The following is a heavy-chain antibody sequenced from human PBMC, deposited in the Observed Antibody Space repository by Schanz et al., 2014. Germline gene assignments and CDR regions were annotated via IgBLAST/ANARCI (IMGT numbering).Heavy chain of an antibody. V-gene: IGHV3-33*01. J-gene: IGHJ4*02. D-gene: IGHD4-17*01. CDR3: ARDAVTSVLTPGFYY. CDR1: GFTFSRYG. CDR2: TRYDGNNK. Sequence: QVQLVESGGGVVQPGRSLRLSCAASGFTFSRYGMHWVRQAPGKGLEWVAATRYDGNNKYYVDSVKGRFTISRDNAKKSLYLRMNSLRAEDTAVYYCARDAVTSVLTPGFYYWGQGTLVTVSS.